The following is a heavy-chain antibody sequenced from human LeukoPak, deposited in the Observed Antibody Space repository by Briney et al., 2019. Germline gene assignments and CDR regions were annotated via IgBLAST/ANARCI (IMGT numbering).Heavy chain of an antibody. V-gene: IGHV4-34*01. D-gene: IGHD3-22*01. Sequence: SETLSLTCAVYGGSFSGYYWSWIRQPPGKGLEWIGEINHSGSTNYNPSLKSRVTISVDTSKNQFSLKLSSVTAADTAVYYCARARRTYYYESGPKTRAVFNFWGQGTMSTVSS. CDR1: GGSFSGYY. CDR2: INHSGST. J-gene: IGHJ3*01. CDR3: ARARRTYYYESGPKTRAVFNF.